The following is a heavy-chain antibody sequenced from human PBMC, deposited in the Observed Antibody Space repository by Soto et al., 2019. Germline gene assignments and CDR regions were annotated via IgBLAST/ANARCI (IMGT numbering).Heavy chain of an antibody. J-gene: IGHJ3*02. CDR1: GGSISSYY. CDR2: IYYSGST. Sequence: LSETLSLTCTVSGGSISSYYWSWIRQPPGKGLEWIGYIYYSGSTNYNPSLKSRVTISVDTSKNQFSLKLSSVPAADTAVYYCARAGGHGYGSRDAFDIWGQGTMVTVSS. D-gene: IGHD5-18*01. V-gene: IGHV4-59*01. CDR3: ARAGGHGYGSRDAFDI.